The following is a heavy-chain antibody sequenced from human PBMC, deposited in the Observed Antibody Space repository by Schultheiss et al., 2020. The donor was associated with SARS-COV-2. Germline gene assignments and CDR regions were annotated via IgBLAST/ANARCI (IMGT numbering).Heavy chain of an antibody. CDR1: GYTFTSYA. CDR2: ISAYNGNT. D-gene: IGHD6-19*01. CDR3: ARDQEWLVRGTDDAFDI. V-gene: IGHV1-18*01. Sequence: ASVKVSCKASGYTFTSYAMNWVRQAPGQGLEWMGWISAYNGNTNYAQKLQGRVTMTTDTSTSTAYMELRSLRSDDTAVYYCARDQEWLVRGTDDAFDIWGQGTMVTVSS. J-gene: IGHJ3*02.